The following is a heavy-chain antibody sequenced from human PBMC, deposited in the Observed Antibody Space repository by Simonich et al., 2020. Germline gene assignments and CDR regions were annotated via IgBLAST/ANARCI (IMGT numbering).Heavy chain of an antibody. Sequence: EVQLLESGGGLVQPGGSLRLSCAASGFTFSSYAMSWVRQAQGNGLEWVSYISSSCSTIVDAFSVKGRFTSTGDNANNSLYLQMNSLKAEDTAVYYCARDGPTYTGDFDYWGQGTLVTVSS. CDR3: ARDGPTYTGDFDY. V-gene: IGHV3-48*01. D-gene: IGHD3-16*01. CDR2: ISSSCSTI. J-gene: IGHJ4*02. CDR1: GFTFSSYA.